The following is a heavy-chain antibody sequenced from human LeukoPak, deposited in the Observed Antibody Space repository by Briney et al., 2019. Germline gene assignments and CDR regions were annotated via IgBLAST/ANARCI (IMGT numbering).Heavy chain of an antibody. CDR1: GFTFSSSG. D-gene: IGHD1-26*01. V-gene: IGHV3-30*02. CDR2: IRYDGSNK. Sequence: AGGSLRLSCAASGFTFSSSGMHWVRQAPGKGLEWVAFIRYDGSNKYYADSVKGRFTISRDNSKNTLYLQMNSLRAEDTAVYYCAKDGDSGSYWPDYWGQGTLVTVSS. J-gene: IGHJ4*02. CDR3: AKDGDSGSYWPDY.